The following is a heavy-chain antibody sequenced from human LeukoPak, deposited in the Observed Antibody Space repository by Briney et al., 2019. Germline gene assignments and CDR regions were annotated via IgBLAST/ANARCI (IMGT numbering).Heavy chain of an antibody. CDR1: GYTFISYG. D-gene: IGHD4-11*01. Sequence: ASVKVSCKASGYTFISYGISWVRQAPGQGLEWMGWISAYNGNTNCAQKFQGRVTMTTDTSTSTAYMELRSLRSDDTAVYYCARDGHSNYYNYYYYMDVWGKGTTVTVFS. V-gene: IGHV1-18*01. J-gene: IGHJ6*03. CDR2: ISAYNGNT. CDR3: ARDGHSNYYNYYYYMDV.